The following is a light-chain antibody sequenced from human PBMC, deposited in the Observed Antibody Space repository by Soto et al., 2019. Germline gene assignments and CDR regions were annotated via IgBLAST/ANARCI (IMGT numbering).Light chain of an antibody. CDR1: QGISSS. Sequence: DIQLTQSPSFLSASVGDRVTITCRASQGISSSFAWYQQKPGTAPKVLFYAASTLQSGVPSRFSGSGSGTEFTLTISSLQPEDFATYHCQQLNSYPLTFGGGTKVEIK. J-gene: IGKJ4*01. V-gene: IGKV1-9*01. CDR2: AAS. CDR3: QQLNSYPLT.